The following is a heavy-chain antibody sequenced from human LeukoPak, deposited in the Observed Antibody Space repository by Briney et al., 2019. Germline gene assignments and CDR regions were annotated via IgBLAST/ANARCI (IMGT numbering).Heavy chain of an antibody. J-gene: IGHJ3*02. V-gene: IGHV1-69*01. CDR2: IIPIFGTA. CDR3: ASFWGSTGDAFDI. CDR1: GGTFSSYA. D-gene: IGHD1-1*01. Sequence: ASVKVSCKASGGTFSSYAISWVRQAPGQGLEWMGGIIPIFGTANYAQKFQGRVTITADESTSTAYMELSSLRSEDTAVYYCASFWGSTGDAFDIWGQGTMVTVSS.